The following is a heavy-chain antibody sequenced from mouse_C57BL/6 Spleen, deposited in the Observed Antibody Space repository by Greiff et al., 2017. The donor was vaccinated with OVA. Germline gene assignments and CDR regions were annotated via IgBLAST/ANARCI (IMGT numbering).Heavy chain of an antibody. D-gene: IGHD1-1*01. CDR3: ARTYYYGSLWYFDV. J-gene: IGHJ1*03. CDR1: GYTFTSYW. V-gene: IGHV1-69*01. CDR2: IDPSDSYT. Sequence: VQLQQPGAELVMPGASVKLSCKASGYTFTSYWMHWVKQRPGQGLEWIGEIDPSDSYTNYNQKFKGKSTLTVDKSSSTAYMQLSSLTSEDSAVYYCARTYYYGSLWYFDVWGTGTTVTVSS.